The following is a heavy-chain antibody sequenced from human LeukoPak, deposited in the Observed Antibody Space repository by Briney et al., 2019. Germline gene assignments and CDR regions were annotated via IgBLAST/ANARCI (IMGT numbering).Heavy chain of an antibody. CDR1: GFTFSSYW. Sequence: GGSLRLSCAASGFTFSSYWMHWVRQAPGKGLVWVSRINSDGSSTSYADSVKGRFTISRDNAKNTLYLQMNSLRAEDTAVYYCARVVRVVLMVYAIEYYFDYWGQGTLVTVSS. D-gene: IGHD2-8*01. V-gene: IGHV3-74*01. CDR2: INSDGSST. J-gene: IGHJ4*02. CDR3: ARVVRVVLMVYAIEYYFDY.